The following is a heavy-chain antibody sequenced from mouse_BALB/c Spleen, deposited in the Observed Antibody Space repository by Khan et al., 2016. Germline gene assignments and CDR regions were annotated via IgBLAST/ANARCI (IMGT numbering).Heavy chain of an antibody. CDR2: INTFTGQP. CDR3: ASHGPGAMAY. J-gene: IGHJ4*01. V-gene: IGHV9-1*02. Sequence: QVQLVQSGPELKKPGETVKISCKASGYTFTNYGMLWVKQAPGKGLKWMGWINTFTGQPSYADEFKGRFALSLDTSSSTAYLQINNLKNEDMATYFCASHGPGAMAYWAQGTLVTVS. CDR1: GYTFTNYG.